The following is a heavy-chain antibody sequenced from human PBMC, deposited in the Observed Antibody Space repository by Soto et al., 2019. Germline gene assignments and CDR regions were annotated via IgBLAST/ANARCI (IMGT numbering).Heavy chain of an antibody. CDR2: IKSKTDGGTT. V-gene: IGHV3-15*01. J-gene: IGHJ4*02. D-gene: IGHD2-2*01. CDR3: VTDRLV. CDR1: GFTFTNAW. Sequence: EVQLVESGGGLVKPWGSLRLSCAASGFTFTNAWMNWVRQAPGKGLESIGRIKSKTDGGTTDYTAPVKGRFIISRDDSKNTLFLQMSSLQIEDTAVYYCVTDRLVWGQGTLVTVFS.